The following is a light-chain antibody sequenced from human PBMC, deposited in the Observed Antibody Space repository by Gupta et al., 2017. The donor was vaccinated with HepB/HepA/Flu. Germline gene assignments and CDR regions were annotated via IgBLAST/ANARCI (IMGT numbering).Light chain of an antibody. V-gene: IGLV1-40*01. J-gene: IGLJ1*01. Sequence: QSVLTQPPSVSEAPGIRFTLSPPGGSSNIGAGYDVHWYQQLPGTAPKLLIYGNSNRPSGVPDRFSGSKSGTSASLAITGLQAEDEADYYCQSYDSSLSGYVFGTGTKVTVL. CDR1: SSNIGAGYD. CDR2: GNS. CDR3: QSYDSSLSGYV.